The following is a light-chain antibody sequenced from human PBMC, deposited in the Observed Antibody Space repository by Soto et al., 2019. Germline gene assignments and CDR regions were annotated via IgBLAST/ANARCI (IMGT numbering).Light chain of an antibody. CDR1: QSISSW. CDR2: KAS. V-gene: IGKV1-5*03. J-gene: IGKJ1*01. CDR3: QHYNSYPWT. Sequence: DLQMTQSPSTLSASVGDRVTITCRASQSISSWLAWYQQKPGKAPKLLMYKASSLESGVPSRFSGSGSGTEFTLTISSLQPDDSATYYCQHYNSYPWTFGQGTKVEIK.